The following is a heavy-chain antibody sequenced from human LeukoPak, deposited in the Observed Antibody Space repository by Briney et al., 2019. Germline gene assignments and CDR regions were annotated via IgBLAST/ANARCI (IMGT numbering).Heavy chain of an antibody. CDR3: AKYFTIGSGSYSDY. CDR1: GFTFNKYS. CDR2: ISSSSIYI. J-gene: IGHJ4*02. D-gene: IGHD3-10*01. Sequence: GGSLRLSCAASGFTFNKYSMNWVRQAPGKGLEWVSSISSSSIYIYYADSVKGRFTISRDNSKNTLYLQMNSLRAEDTAVYYCAKYFTIGSGSYSDYWGQGTLVTVSS. V-gene: IGHV3-21*04.